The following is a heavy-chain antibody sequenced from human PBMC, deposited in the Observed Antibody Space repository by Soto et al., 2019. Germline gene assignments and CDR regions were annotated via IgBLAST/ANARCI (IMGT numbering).Heavy chain of an antibody. CDR3: AKEELPIVGATFDY. CDR1: GFTFSSYG. Sequence: GGSLRLSCAASGFTFSSYGMHWVRQAPGKGLEWVAVISYDGSNKYYADSVKGRFTISRDNSKNTLYLQMNSLRAEDTAVYYCAKEELPIVGATFDYWGQGTLVT. V-gene: IGHV3-30*18. CDR2: ISYDGSNK. J-gene: IGHJ4*02. D-gene: IGHD1-26*01.